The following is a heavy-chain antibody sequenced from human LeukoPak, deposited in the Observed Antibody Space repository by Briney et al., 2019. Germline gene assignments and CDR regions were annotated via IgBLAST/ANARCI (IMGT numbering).Heavy chain of an antibody. CDR1: GFTASSNY. Sequence: GGSPRLSCAASGFTASSNYMSWVRQAPGKGLEWVSGIYSGGSTYYADSVKGRFTISRDNSKNTLYLQMNSLRAEDTAVYYCARGYIGDWGQGTLVTVSS. J-gene: IGHJ4*02. CDR3: ARGYIGD. CDR2: IYSGGST. D-gene: IGHD3-16*02. V-gene: IGHV3-66*02.